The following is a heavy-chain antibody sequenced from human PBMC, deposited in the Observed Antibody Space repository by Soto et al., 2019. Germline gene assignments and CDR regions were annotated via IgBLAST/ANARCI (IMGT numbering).Heavy chain of an antibody. CDR1: GFTLSMYW. CDR3: TRGPRSTSTGTVAF. Sequence: GGSLRLSCAAPGFTLSMYWMHWVRQVPGKGPEWVSRINDDGISTNYADSVKGRFTISRDNAKNTLYRQMNALRVEDTAVYYCTRGPRSTSTGTVAFWGQGTLVTVSS. CDR2: INDDGIST. J-gene: IGHJ4*02. V-gene: IGHV3-74*01. D-gene: IGHD1-1*01.